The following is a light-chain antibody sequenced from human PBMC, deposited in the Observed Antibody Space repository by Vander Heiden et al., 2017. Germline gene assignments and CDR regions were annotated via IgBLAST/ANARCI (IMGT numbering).Light chain of an antibody. Sequence: EIVLTQSPGTLSLSPGERTTLSCRASQSVTSSYLAWYQQKPGQAPRPLIYGASSRATGIPARFSGSGSGTDFTLTISRLEPEDFAVYYCQQYGSSPRTFGQGTKLEIK. CDR2: GAS. J-gene: IGKJ2*01. V-gene: IGKV3-20*01. CDR1: QSVTSSY. CDR3: QQYGSSPRT.